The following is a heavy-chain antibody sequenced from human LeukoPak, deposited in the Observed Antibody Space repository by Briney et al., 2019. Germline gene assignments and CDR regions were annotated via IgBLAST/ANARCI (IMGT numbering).Heavy chain of an antibody. J-gene: IGHJ4*02. Sequence: ASVKVSCKTSGYTFNLYSMNWLRQAPGQGLEWMGWINTNTGNPTYAQGFTGRFVFSLDTSGGTAYLQINSLKGEDTAVYYCARAPRGDCYDYWGQGTLVTVSS. V-gene: IGHV7-4-1*02. CDR2: INTNTGNP. CDR3: ARAPRGDCYDY. D-gene: IGHD2-21*02. CDR1: GYTFNLYS.